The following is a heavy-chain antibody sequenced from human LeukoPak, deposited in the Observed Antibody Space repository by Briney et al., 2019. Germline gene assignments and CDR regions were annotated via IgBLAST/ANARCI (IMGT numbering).Heavy chain of an antibody. CDR2: INPNSGGT. D-gene: IGHD2-8*01. CDR3: VREDIVLMVPDY. V-gene: IGHV1-2*02. Sequence: ASVKVSCKASGYTFTGYYMHWVRQAPGQGLEWMGWINPNSGGTNYAQKFQGRVTMTRDTSISTAYMELSRLRSDDTAVYYCVREDIVLMVPDYWGQGTLVTVSS. J-gene: IGHJ4*02. CDR1: GYTFTGYY.